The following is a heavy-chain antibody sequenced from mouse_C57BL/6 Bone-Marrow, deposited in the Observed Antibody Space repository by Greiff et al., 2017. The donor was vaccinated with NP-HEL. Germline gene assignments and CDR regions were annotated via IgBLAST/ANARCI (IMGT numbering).Heavy chain of an antibody. V-gene: IGHV1-80*01. CDR3: ARGDYGSSRFGYAMDY. CDR1: GYAFSSYW. D-gene: IGHD1-1*01. Sequence: VQLQQSGAELVQPGASVKISCKASGYAFSSYWINWVKQRPGKGLEWIGQIYPGDGDTNYNGKSKGKASLTADNSSSTAYMQLSSLTSEDSAVYFCARGDYGSSRFGYAMDYWGQGTSVTVSS. CDR2: IYPGDGDT. J-gene: IGHJ4*01.